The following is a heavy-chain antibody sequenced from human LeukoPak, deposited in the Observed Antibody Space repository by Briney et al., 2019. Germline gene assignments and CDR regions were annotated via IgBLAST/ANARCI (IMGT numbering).Heavy chain of an antibody. CDR1: GFSFSTYS. CDR2: ITGGSSTI. Sequence: PGGSLRLSCAASGFSFSTYSMNWVRQAPGKGLAWLSYITGGSSTIYYADSVKGRFTISRDDAKNSLYLQMNSLRADDTAVYYCARDGGGRYSISWYIAYWGQGALVTVSS. V-gene: IGHV3-48*01. J-gene: IGHJ4*02. D-gene: IGHD6-13*01. CDR3: ARDGGGRYSISWYIAY.